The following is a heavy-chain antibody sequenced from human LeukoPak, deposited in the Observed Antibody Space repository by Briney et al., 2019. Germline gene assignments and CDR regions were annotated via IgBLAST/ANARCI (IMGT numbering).Heavy chain of an antibody. CDR3: ARGRGTGTTGNFDY. Sequence: ASVKVSCKASGYTFISYGINWVRQATGQGLEWMGWMNPNSGNTGYAQKFQGRVTMTRNTSISTAYMELSSLRSEDTAVYYCARGRGTGTTGNFDYWGQGTLVTVSS. CDR1: GYTFISYG. J-gene: IGHJ4*02. D-gene: IGHD1-1*01. CDR2: MNPNSGNT. V-gene: IGHV1-8*01.